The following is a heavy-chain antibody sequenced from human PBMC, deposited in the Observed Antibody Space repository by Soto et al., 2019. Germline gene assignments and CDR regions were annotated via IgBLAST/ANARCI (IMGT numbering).Heavy chain of an antibody. D-gene: IGHD3-10*01. J-gene: IGHJ6*03. CDR3: ARVRGLGGYFYSLVDV. V-gene: IGHV1-18*01. CDR2: ISAYNGNT. CDR1: GYTFTNYG. Sequence: ASVKVSCKASGYTFTNYGITWVRQAPGQGLEWMGWISAYNGNTHYTQRLQGRVTMTTDTSTSTAYMERRGLRSDETAGYGCARVRGLGGYFYSLVDVGGEGTTGTV.